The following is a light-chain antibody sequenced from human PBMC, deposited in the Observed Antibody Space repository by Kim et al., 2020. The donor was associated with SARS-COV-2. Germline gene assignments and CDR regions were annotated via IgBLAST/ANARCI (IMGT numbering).Light chain of an antibody. V-gene: IGLV3-21*04. CDR3: QVWDSSTDHNYV. J-gene: IGLJ1*01. CDR2: YDT. Sequence: SYELTQPPPVSVAPGKTARITCGGNNIGSKSVHWYQQKPGQAPVLVIYYDTDRPSGIPERFSGSNSGNTATLTISRVEAGDEADYYCQVWDSSTDHNYVFGTGTKVTVL. CDR1: NIGSKS.